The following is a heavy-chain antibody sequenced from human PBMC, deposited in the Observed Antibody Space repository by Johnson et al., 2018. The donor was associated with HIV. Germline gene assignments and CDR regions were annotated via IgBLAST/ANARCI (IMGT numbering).Heavy chain of an antibody. J-gene: IGHJ3*02. CDR1: GFTFSSYA. CDR3: AKVNGDYKTDAFDI. V-gene: IGHV3-30*04. CDR2: ISYDGSNK. Sequence: QEQLVESGGGVVQPGRSLRLSCAASGFTFSSYAMHWVRQAPGKWLEWVAVISYDGSNKYYADSVKGRFTISRDNSENTLYLQMNSLRAEDTAVYYCAKVNGDYKTDAFDIWGQGTMVTVSS. D-gene: IGHD4-17*01.